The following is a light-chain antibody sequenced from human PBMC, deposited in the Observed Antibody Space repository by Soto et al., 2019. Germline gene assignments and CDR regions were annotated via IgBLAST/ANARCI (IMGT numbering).Light chain of an antibody. CDR1: QSVSSY. CDR3: QQYGSSLPIT. CDR2: DAS. Sequence: EIGMAQSPATLSVSPGERATLSCRASQSVSSYLAWYQQKPGQAPRLLIYDASNRATGIPARFSGSGSGTDFTLTVSRVEPEDFAVYFCQQYGSSLPITFGQGTRLEIK. J-gene: IGKJ5*01. V-gene: IGKV3-20*01.